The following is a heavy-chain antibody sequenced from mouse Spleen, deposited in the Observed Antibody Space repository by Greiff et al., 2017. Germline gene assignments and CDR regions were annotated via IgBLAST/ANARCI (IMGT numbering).Heavy chain of an antibody. J-gene: IGHJ3*01. Sequence: EVMLVESGGGLVKPGGSLKLSCAASGFTFSSYAMSWVRQTPEKRLEWVATISDGGSYTYYPDNVKGRFTISRDNAKNNLYLQMSHLKSEDTAMYYCARDGGSSGYGAWFAYWGQGTLVTVSA. CDR1: GFTFSSYA. V-gene: IGHV5-4*01. D-gene: IGHD3-2*02. CDR3: ARDGGSSGYGAWFAY. CDR2: ISDGGSYT.